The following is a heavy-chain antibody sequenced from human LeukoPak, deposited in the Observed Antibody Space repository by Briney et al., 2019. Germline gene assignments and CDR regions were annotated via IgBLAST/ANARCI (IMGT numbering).Heavy chain of an antibody. CDR2: IKQDGSEK. Sequence: PGGSLRLSCAASGFTFSSYWMSWVRQAPGKGLEWVANIKQDGSEKYYVDSVKGRFTISRDNAKSSLYLQMNSLRAEDTAVYYCAREGADYYYYMDVWGKGTTVTISS. J-gene: IGHJ6*03. CDR1: GFTFSSYW. CDR3: AREGADYYYYMDV. V-gene: IGHV3-7*01.